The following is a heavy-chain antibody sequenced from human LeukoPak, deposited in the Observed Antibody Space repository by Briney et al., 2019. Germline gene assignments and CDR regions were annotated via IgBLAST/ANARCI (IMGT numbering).Heavy chain of an antibody. CDR1: GYTFTGYY. J-gene: IGHJ3*02. Sequence: ASVKVSCKASGYTFTGYYMHRVRQAPGQGLEWMGWINPNSGGTNHAQKFQGRVTMTRDTSISTAYMELSRLRSDDTAVYYCARWTTVKNAFDIWGQGTMVTVSS. V-gene: IGHV1-2*02. CDR3: ARWTTVKNAFDI. D-gene: IGHD4-17*01. CDR2: INPNSGGT.